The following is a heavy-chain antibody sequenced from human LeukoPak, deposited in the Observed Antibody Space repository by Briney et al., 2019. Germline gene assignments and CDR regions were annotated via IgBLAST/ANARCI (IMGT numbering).Heavy chain of an antibody. D-gene: IGHD3-9*01. CDR1: GYTFTSYG. J-gene: IGHJ3*02. CDR3: ARAPLGTHPYYDILTGYQQPAFDI. V-gene: IGHV1-18*01. Sequence: GASVKVSCKASGYTFTSYGISWVRQAPGQGLEWMGWISAYNGNTNYAQKLQGRVTMTTDTSTSTAYMELRSLRSDDTAVYYCARAPLGTHPYYDILTGYQQPAFDIWGQGTMVTVSS. CDR2: ISAYNGNT.